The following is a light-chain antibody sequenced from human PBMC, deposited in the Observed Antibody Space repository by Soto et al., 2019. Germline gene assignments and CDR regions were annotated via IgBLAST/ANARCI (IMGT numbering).Light chain of an antibody. Sequence: DIQMTQSPSTLSASIGDRVNITCRASQSISSWLAWYQQKPGKAPKVLIYKASNLESGVPSRFSGSGSGTDFTLTISRLEPEDFAVYYCQQYGGSPRTFGQGTKVDIK. CDR3: QQYGGSPRT. V-gene: IGKV1-5*03. J-gene: IGKJ1*01. CDR1: QSISSW. CDR2: KAS.